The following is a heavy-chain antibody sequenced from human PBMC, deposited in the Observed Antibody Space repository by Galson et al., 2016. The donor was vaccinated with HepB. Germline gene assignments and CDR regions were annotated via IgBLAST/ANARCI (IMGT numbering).Heavy chain of an antibody. Sequence: SLRLSCAASGFTFSSYALSWVRQAPGKGLEWVSVISGSGGTTYYADSVKGRFTISRDNAKNALYLQMNSQRAEDTAVYYCAKEPNYDFWSGHPFDYWGQGTLVTVSS. J-gene: IGHJ4*02. D-gene: IGHD3-3*01. CDR2: ISGSGGTT. CDR1: GFTFSSYA. V-gene: IGHV3-23*01. CDR3: AKEPNYDFWSGHPFDY.